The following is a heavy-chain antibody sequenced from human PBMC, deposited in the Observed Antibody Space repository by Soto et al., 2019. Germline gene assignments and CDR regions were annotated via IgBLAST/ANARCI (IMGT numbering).Heavy chain of an antibody. V-gene: IGHV4-38-2*01. J-gene: IGHJ4*02. CDR1: GYSISSGYY. CDR2: IYHSGST. D-gene: IGHD3-10*01. CDR3: ARGLLYYYGSGSPSPFDY. Sequence: SETLSLTCAVSGYSISSGYYWGWIRQPPGKGLEWIGSIYHSGSTYYNPSLKSRVTISVDTSKNQFSLKLSSVTAADTAVYYCARGLLYYYGSGSPSPFDYWGQGTLVTVSS.